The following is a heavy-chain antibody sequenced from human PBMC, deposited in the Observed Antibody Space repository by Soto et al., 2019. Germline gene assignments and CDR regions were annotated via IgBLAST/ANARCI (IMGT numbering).Heavy chain of an antibody. V-gene: IGHV3-33*01. D-gene: IGHD3-10*01. J-gene: IGHJ6*02. CDR2: IWYDGSNK. Sequence: GGSLRLSCAASGFTFSSYGMHWVRQAPGKGLEWVAVIWYDGSNKYYADSVKGRFTISRDNSKNTLYLQMNSLRAEDTAVYYCARGGWFGEPKEVYGMDVWGQGTTVTVSS. CDR1: GFTFSSYG. CDR3: ARGGWFGEPKEVYGMDV.